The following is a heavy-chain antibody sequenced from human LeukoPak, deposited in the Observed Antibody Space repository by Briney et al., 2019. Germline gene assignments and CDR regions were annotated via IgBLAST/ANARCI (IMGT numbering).Heavy chain of an antibody. J-gene: IGHJ6*04. CDR3: ASSRGCSSTSCYVGGGWYYYYGMDV. CDR2: IIPIFGTA. Sequence: GASVKVSCKASGDTFSSYAISWVRQAPGQGLEWMGRIIPIFGTANYAQKFQGRVTITADESASTAYMELSSLRSEDTAVYYCASSRGCSSTSCYVGGGWYYYYGMDVWGKGTTVTVSS. D-gene: IGHD2-2*01. CDR1: GDTFSSYA. V-gene: IGHV1-69*13.